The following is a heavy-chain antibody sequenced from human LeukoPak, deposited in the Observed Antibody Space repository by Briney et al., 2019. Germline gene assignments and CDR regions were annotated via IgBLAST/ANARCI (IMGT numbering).Heavy chain of an antibody. CDR1: GGTFSSYA. D-gene: IGHD2-15*01. V-gene: IGHV1-69*05. CDR2: IIPIFGTA. J-gene: IGHJ4*02. Sequence: SVKVSRKASGGTFSSYAISWVRQAPGQGLEWMGGIIPIFGTANYAQKFQGRVTITTDESTSTAYMELSSLRSEDTAVYYCARDRMGYCSGGSCWNFDYWGQGTLVTVSS. CDR3: ARDRMGYCSGGSCWNFDY.